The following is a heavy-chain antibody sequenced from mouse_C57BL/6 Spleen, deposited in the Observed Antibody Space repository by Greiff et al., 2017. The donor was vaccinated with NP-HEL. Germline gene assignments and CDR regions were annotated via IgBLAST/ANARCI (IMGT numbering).Heavy chain of an antibody. Sequence: QVQLKQSGPGLVQPSQSLSITCTVSGFSLTSYGVHWVRQSPGKGLEWLGVIWSGGSTDYNAAFISRLSISKDNSKSQVFFKMNSLQADDTAIYYWARNSNYYGSSYWFAYWGQGTLVTVSA. CDR1: GFSLTSYG. CDR2: IWSGGST. J-gene: IGHJ3*01. CDR3: ARNSNYYGSSYWFAY. V-gene: IGHV2-2*01. D-gene: IGHD1-1*01.